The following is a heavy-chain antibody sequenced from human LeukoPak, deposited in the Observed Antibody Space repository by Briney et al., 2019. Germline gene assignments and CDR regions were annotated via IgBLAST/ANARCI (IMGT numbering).Heavy chain of an antibody. CDR3: ARDFFLDKFREHCDGGRCSYYGMDV. V-gene: IGHV3-13*04. D-gene: IGHD2-15*01. Sequence: PGGSLRLSCAASGFIFSDFDMHWVRHVTGKGLEWVSAIGTTGDTYYPGSVKGRFTIHSANAKNSLYLQMNSLRAEDTAVYYCARDFFLDKFREHCDGGRCSYYGMDVWGQGTTVTVSS. CDR1: GFIFSDFD. CDR2: IGTTGDT. J-gene: IGHJ6*02.